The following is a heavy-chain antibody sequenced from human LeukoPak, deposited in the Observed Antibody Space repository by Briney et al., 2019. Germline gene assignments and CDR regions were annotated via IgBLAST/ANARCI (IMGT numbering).Heavy chain of an antibody. Sequence: SETLSLTCTVSGGSINSDYWSRIRQPPGKGLQWIGYIYYSGITNYNPSLKSRVTISVDTSKNQFSLKLSSVTAADTAVYYCARGAVAGTYYFDYWGQGTLVTVSS. D-gene: IGHD6-19*01. CDR1: GGSINSDY. CDR2: IYYSGIT. J-gene: IGHJ4*02. CDR3: ARGAVAGTYYFDY. V-gene: IGHV4-59*12.